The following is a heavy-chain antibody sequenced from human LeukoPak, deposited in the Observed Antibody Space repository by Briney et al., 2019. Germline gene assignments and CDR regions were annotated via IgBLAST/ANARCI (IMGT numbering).Heavy chain of an antibody. D-gene: IGHD1-26*01. CDR3: ARVSVGASGFDY. V-gene: IGHV1-46*01. CDR1: GYTFTSYY. J-gene: IGHJ4*02. Sequence: ASVKVSCKASGYTFTSYYMHWVRQAPGQGLEWMGIINPSGGSTSYAQKFQGRVTTTRDMSTSTVYMELSSLRSEGTAVYYCARVSVGASGFDYWGQGTLVTVSS. CDR2: INPSGGST.